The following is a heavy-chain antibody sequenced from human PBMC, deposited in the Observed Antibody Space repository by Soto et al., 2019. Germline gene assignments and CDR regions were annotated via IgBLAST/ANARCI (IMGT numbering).Heavy chain of an antibody. D-gene: IGHD3-3*01. J-gene: IGHJ4*02. CDR1: GYTFTSYG. CDR2: ISAYNGNT. V-gene: IGHV1-18*01. CDR3: AREQDFWSCYYDY. Sequence: QVQLVQSGAEVKKPGASVKVSCKASGYTFTSYGISWVRQAPGQGLEWMGWISAYNGNTNYAQKLQGRVTMTTDTSTSNSYIGLKSLRSDDTAVYYRAREQDFWSCYYDYWGQGTLVTVSS.